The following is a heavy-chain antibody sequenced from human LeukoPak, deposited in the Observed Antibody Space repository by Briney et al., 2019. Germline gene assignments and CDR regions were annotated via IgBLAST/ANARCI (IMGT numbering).Heavy chain of an antibody. D-gene: IGHD3-22*01. CDR2: IYPGDSDT. Sequence: PGESLKISCKGSGYSFTSYWIGWVRQMPGKGLEWMGIIYPGDSDTRYSPSFQGQVAISADKSISTAYLQWSSLKASDTAMYYCAASYYDSSGYYWGTAFDIWGQGTMVTVSS. CDR3: AASYYDSSGYYWGTAFDI. J-gene: IGHJ3*02. CDR1: GYSFTSYW. V-gene: IGHV5-51*01.